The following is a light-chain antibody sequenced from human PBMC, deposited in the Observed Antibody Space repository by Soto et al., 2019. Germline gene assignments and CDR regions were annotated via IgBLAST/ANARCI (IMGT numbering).Light chain of an antibody. J-gene: IGKJ1*01. CDR2: AAS. CDR1: QRVSFN. V-gene: IGKV3-15*01. Sequence: EVVMTQSPPTLSVSPGERATLSCRASQRVSFNLAWYQQKPGQAPRLLIYAASTRATGIPARFTGSGSGTEFTLTISSLESEDFAVYYCQQYDIWPPVTFGQGTKVELK. CDR3: QQYDIWPPVT.